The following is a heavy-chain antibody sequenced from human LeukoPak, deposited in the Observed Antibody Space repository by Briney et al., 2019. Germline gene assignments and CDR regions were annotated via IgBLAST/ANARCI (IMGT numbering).Heavy chain of an antibody. CDR1: GGSISSSSYY. J-gene: IGHJ4*02. CDR2: IYYSGST. D-gene: IGHD3-22*01. V-gene: IGHV4-39*07. Sequence: PSETLSLTCTVSGGSISSSSYYWGWIRQPPGKGLEWIGGIYYSGSTYYNPSLKSRVTISVDTSKNQFSLKLSSVTAADTAVYYCASYYDSSGYCTGFDYWGQGTLVTVSS. CDR3: ASYYDSSGYCTGFDY.